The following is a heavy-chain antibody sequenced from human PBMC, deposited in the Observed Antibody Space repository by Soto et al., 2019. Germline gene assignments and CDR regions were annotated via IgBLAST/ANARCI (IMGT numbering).Heavy chain of an antibody. CDR2: MSYDGSNK. V-gene: IGHV3-30-3*01. J-gene: IGHJ4*02. Sequence: QVQLVESGGGVVQPGRSLRLSCAASGFTFSSYAMHWVRQAPGKGLEWVAVMSYDGSNKYYADSVQGRFTISRDNSKNTLYLQMNSLRAEDTAVYYCARARLDTPALDYWGQGTLVTVSS. CDR3: ARARLDTPALDY. D-gene: IGHD2-2*01. CDR1: GFTFSSYA.